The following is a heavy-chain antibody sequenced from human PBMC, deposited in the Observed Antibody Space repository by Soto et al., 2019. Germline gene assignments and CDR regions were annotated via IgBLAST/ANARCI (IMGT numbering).Heavy chain of an antibody. J-gene: IGHJ5*02. Sequence: QLQLQESGPGLVKPSETLSLTCTVSGGSISSSSYYWGWIRQPPGKGLEWIGCIYYSGSTYYNPSLKSRVTISVDTSKNQFSLKLSSVTAADTAVYYCAREYSSSWINWFDPWGQGTLVTVSS. D-gene: IGHD6-13*01. V-gene: IGHV4-39*02. CDR3: AREYSSSWINWFDP. CDR1: GGSISSSSYY. CDR2: IYYSGST.